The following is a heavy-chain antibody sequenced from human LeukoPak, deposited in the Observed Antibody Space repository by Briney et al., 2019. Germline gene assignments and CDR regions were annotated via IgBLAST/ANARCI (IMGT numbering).Heavy chain of an antibody. J-gene: IGHJ6*03. CDR3: ARSFMAYDSRLKNFYYMDV. CDR2: ICTYNGNT. Sequence: ASVKISCTASGYTFTSYGINWVRHAPRQGVEWMGWICTYNGNTNYAHNLQGRVTMSTATSTSTAYMELRSLRSDDTAVYYCARSFMAYDSRLKNFYYMDVWGKGTTVTVSS. D-gene: IGHD3-22*01. V-gene: IGHV1-18*01. CDR1: GYTFTSYG.